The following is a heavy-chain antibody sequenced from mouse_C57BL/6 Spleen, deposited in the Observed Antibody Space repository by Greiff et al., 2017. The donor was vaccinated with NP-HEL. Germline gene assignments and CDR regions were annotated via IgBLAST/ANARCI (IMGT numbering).Heavy chain of an antibody. V-gene: IGHV1-80*01. D-gene: IGHD4-1*01. J-gene: IGHJ4*01. CDR1: GYAFSSYW. CDR3: ARGTGTGDAMDY. Sequence: VQLQQSGAELVKPGASVKISCKASGYAFSSYWMNWVKQRPGKGLEWIGQIYPGDGDTNYNGKFKGKATLTADKSSSTAYMQLSSLTSEDSAVYFCARGTGTGDAMDYWGQGTSVTVSS. CDR2: IYPGDGDT.